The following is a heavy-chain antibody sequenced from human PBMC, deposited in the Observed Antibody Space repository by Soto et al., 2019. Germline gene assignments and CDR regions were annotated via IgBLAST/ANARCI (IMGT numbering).Heavy chain of an antibody. CDR1: GFTFSSYG. D-gene: IGHD2-15*01. Sequence: PGGSLRLSCAASGFTFSSYGMHWVRQAPGKGLEWVAVISYDGSNKYYADSVKGRFTISRDNSKNTLYLQMNSLRAEDTAVYYCAKDLQGCSGGSCYSDYYGMDVWGQGTTVTVSS. CDR3: AKDLQGCSGGSCYSDYYGMDV. J-gene: IGHJ6*02. V-gene: IGHV3-30*18. CDR2: ISYDGSNK.